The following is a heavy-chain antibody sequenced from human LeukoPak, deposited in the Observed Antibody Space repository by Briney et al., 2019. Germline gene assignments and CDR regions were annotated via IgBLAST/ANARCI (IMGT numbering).Heavy chain of an antibody. D-gene: IGHD4-23*01. Sequence: SETLSLTCTVSGGSISSYYWSWIRRPPGKGLEWIGYIYYSGSTNYNPSLKSRVTISVDTSKNQFSLKLSSVTAADTAVYYCARFRGDGGGAFDIWGQGTMVTVSS. V-gene: IGHV4-59*08. J-gene: IGHJ3*02. CDR2: IYYSGST. CDR1: GGSISSYY. CDR3: ARFRGDGGGAFDI.